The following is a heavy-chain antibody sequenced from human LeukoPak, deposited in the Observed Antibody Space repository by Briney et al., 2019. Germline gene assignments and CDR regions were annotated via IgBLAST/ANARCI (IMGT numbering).Heavy chain of an antibody. V-gene: IGHV3-53*01. CDR2: IYADGNT. D-gene: IGHD4-17*01. CDR3: ARDSYGDANFDS. J-gene: IGHJ4*02. CDR1: GFIVNNNY. Sequence: GGSLRLSCAASGFIVNNNYMTWVRQAPGRGLEWVSFIYADGNTYYADSVKGRFTISRDISKNAVYLQMNSLRAEDTAVYYCARDSYGDANFDSWGQGTLVTVSS.